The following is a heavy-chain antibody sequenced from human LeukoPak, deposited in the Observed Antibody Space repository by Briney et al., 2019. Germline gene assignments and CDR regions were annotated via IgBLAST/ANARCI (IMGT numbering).Heavy chain of an antibody. D-gene: IGHD3-3*02. CDR3: ARDRTFLERRLWFDP. CDR1: GYTFTGYY. Sequence: ASVKVSCKASGYTFTGYYMHWVRQAPGQGLEWMGWINPNSGGTNYAQKFQGRVTMTRDTSISTAYMELSRLRSDDTAVYYCARDRTFLERRLWFDPWGQGTLVTVSS. V-gene: IGHV1-2*02. CDR2: INPNSGGT. J-gene: IGHJ5*02.